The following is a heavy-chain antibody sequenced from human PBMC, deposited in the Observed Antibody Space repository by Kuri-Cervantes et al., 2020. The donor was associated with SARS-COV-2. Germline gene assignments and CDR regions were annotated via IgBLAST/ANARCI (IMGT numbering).Heavy chain of an antibody. V-gene: IGHV3-9*03. D-gene: IGHD3-3*01. J-gene: IGHJ4*02. Sequence: SLKISCAASGFTFSSYWMSWVRQAPGKGLEWVPSISWNSGSIGYADSVKGRFTISRDNAKNSLYLQMNRLRAEDVALYYCAKDTKSYDFWSDGFDYWGQGTLVTVSS. CDR2: ISWNSGSI. CDR1: GFTFSSYW. CDR3: AKDTKSYDFWSDGFDY.